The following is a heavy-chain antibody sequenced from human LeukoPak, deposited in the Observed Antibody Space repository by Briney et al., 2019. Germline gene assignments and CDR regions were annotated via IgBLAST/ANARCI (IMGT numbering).Heavy chain of an antibody. D-gene: IGHD3-10*01. CDR1: GGSISSSSYY. CDR3: ARMDWRLSRRGSGSYYNAPLYYYYYMDV. J-gene: IGHJ6*03. V-gene: IGHV4-39*07. Sequence: SETLSLTCTVSGGSISSSSYYWGWIRQPPGKGLEWIGSIHYSGSTNYNPSLKSRVTISVDTSKNQLSLKLSSVTAADTAVYYCARMDWRLSRRGSGSYYNAPLYYYYYMDVWGKGTTVTVSS. CDR2: IHYSGST.